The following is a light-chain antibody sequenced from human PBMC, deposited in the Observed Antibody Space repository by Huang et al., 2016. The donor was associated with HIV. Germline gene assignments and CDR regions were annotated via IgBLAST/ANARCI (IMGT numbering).Light chain of an antibody. V-gene: IGKV1-27*01. Sequence: DIQMTQYPSSLSASVGDRVTITCRASQDINNYLAWYQQKAGQVPKLLIYAASSLQSGVPSRFSGSGSGTDFTLNITSLQPEDVAIYYCQKYDSVPRTFGQGTKVDIK. CDR1: QDINNY. J-gene: IGKJ1*01. CDR3: QKYDSVPRT. CDR2: AAS.